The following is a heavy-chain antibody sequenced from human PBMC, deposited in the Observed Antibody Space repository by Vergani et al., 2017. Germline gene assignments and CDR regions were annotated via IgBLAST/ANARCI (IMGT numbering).Heavy chain of an antibody. CDR3: TRDGLKDWNFDY. Sequence: EVQLVESGGGLVQPGRSLRLSCTASGFTFGDYAMSWVRQAPGKGLEWVGFIRSKAYGGTTEYAASVKGRFTISRDDSKSIAYLQMNSLKTEDTAVYYCTRDGLKDWNFDYWGQGTLVTVSS. CDR2: IRSKAYGGTT. J-gene: IGHJ4*02. V-gene: IGHV3-49*04. CDR1: GFTFGDYA. D-gene: IGHD3/OR15-3a*01.